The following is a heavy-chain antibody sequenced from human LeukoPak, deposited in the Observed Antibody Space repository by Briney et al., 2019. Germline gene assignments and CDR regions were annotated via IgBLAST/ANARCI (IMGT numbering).Heavy chain of an antibody. J-gene: IGHJ3*02. CDR3: ARRCSGPTCYTDAYDI. V-gene: IGHV4-59*08. D-gene: IGHD2-2*02. Sequence: SETLSLTCTVSGGSISSYYWTWIRQPPGKGLEWIGYVYYSGSTDYNPSLKSRVTISVDTSKKQFSLNLSSVTAADTAVYYCARRCSGPTCYTDAYDIWGQGTMVTVSS. CDR2: VYYSGST. CDR1: GGSISSYY.